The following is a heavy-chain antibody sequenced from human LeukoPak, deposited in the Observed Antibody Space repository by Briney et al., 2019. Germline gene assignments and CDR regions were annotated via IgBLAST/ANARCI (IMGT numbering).Heavy chain of an antibody. CDR1: GYTFTSYG. CDR3: ARAGASGILWWLGDAFDI. J-gene: IGHJ3*02. V-gene: IGHV1-18*01. CDR2: ISAYNGNT. Sequence: ASVKVSCKASGYTFTSYGISWVRQAPGQGLEWMGWISAYNGNTNYAQKLQGRVTMTTDTSTSTAYMELRSLRSDDTAVYYCARAGASGILWWLGDAFDIWGQGTMVTVSS. D-gene: IGHD2-21*01.